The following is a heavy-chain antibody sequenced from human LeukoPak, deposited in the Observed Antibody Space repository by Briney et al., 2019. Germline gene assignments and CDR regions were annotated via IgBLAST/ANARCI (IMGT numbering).Heavy chain of an antibody. CDR1: GGSFSGYY. D-gene: IGHD2-2*01. J-gene: IGHJ4*02. V-gene: IGHV4-34*01. CDR2: INHSGST. Sequence: SDTLSLTCAVYGGSFSGYYWSWIRQPPGKGLEWIGEINHSGSTNYNPSLKSRVTISVDTSKNQFSLKLSSVTAADTAVYYCARERCSSTSCHRISGFRYWGQGTLVTVSS. CDR3: ARERCSSTSCHRISGFRY.